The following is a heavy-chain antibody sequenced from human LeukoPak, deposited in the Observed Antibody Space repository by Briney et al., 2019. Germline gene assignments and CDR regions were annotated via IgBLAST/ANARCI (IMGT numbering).Heavy chain of an antibody. CDR1: GFTFSTYT. D-gene: IGHD2-15*01. J-gene: IGHJ2*01. CDR2: ISYDGSNK. V-gene: IGHV3-30-3*01. Sequence: GGSLRLSCEVSGFTFSTYTIHWVRQAPGKGLEWVAVISYDGSNKYYADSVKGRFTISRDNSKNTLYLQMNSLRAEDTAVYSCARGPLSGNPYWYFALWGRGTLVTVSS. CDR3: ARGPLSGNPYWYFAL.